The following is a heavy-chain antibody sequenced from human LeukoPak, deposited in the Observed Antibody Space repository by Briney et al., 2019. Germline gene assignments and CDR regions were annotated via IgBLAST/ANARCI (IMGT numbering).Heavy chain of an antibody. CDR3: VGGYQLLLFDD. V-gene: IGHV3-23*01. CDR1: GFTFCDYA. D-gene: IGHD2-2*01. J-gene: IGHJ4*02. CDR2: I. Sequence: GGSLRLSCAASGFTFCDYAMSWVRQAPGKGLEWVSAIDSVKGRFTISRDNSKNTLYLQMKSLRAGDTALYYCVGGYQLLLFDDWGQGTLVTVSS.